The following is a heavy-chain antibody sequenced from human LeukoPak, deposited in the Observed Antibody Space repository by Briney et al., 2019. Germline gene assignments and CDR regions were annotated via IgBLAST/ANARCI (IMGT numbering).Heavy chain of an antibody. Sequence: SDTLSLTCAVSGYSISSGYYWGWILQPPGRGLEWIGTIYHGGSTYFNPSLTSRVTISVDTSMNQLSLKLTSVTAAVTAVYYCARYSRNGADEIGFWGQGTLVTVPS. D-gene: IGHD1-14*01. CDR1: GYSISSGYY. CDR2: IYHGGST. CDR3: ARYSRNGADEIGF. V-gene: IGHV4-38-2*01. J-gene: IGHJ4*02.